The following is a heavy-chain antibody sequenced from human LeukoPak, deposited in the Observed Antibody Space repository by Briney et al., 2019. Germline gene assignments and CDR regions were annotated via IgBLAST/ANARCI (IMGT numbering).Heavy chain of an antibody. CDR2: ISASGAVP. V-gene: IGHV3-11*04. CDR3: ARSLIVASEDY. D-gene: IGHD3-22*01. J-gene: IGHJ4*02. CDR1: GFRFDSFY. Sequence: GGSLRLSCAASGFRFDSFYMGWIRQVPGKGLDYIALISASGAVPYYAESVKGRFTVSRDNAKNSVSLQMNSLSADDTAVCYCARSLIVASEDYWGQGTLVTVSS.